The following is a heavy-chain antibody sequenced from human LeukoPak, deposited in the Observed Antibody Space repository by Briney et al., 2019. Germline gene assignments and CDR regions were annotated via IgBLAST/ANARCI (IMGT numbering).Heavy chain of an antibody. Sequence: PSETLSLTCTVSGGSISSTSYYWCWIRQPPGKGLEWIGGIYYSGSTYYNPSLKSRVTISVDTSKNQFSLKLSSVTAADSAVYYCARSPRSYYGSRSWIDYWGQGTLVTVSS. V-gene: IGHV4-39*01. CDR2: IYYSGST. J-gene: IGHJ4*02. CDR1: GGSISSTSYY. CDR3: ARSPRSYYGSRSWIDY. D-gene: IGHD3-10*01.